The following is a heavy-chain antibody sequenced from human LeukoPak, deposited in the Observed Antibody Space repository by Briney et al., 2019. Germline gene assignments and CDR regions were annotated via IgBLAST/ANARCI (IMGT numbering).Heavy chain of an antibody. V-gene: IGHV4-38-2*02. D-gene: IGHD3-16*01. CDR1: GYSISSGYY. CDR2: MYHSGST. J-gene: IGHJ4*02. Sequence: SETLSLTCTVSGYSISSGYYWGWIRQPPGKGLEWIGSMYHSGSTYYNPSLKSRVTISVDTSKNQFSLKLSPVTAAGTAVYYCARKQAANTYNHFDYWGQGTLVTVSS. CDR3: ARKQAANTYNHFDY.